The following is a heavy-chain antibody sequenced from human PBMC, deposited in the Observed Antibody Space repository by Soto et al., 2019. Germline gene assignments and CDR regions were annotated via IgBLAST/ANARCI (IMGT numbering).Heavy chain of an antibody. Sequence: PSETLSLTCTVSGGSISSYYWSWIRQPPGKGLEWIGYIYYSGSTNYNPSIKSRVTISVDTSKNQFSLKLSSVTAADTAVYYCARLRNYCSSTSCYLGFAPWGQGTLVTVSS. CDR1: GGSISSYY. D-gene: IGHD2-2*01. CDR2: IYYSGST. J-gene: IGHJ5*02. V-gene: IGHV4-59*08. CDR3: ARLRNYCSSTSCYLGFAP.